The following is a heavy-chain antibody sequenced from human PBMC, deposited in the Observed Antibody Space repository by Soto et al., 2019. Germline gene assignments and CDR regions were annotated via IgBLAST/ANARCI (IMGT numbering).Heavy chain of an antibody. CDR1: GGSISSSSYY. CDR3: ARLDTAMVPGY. J-gene: IGHJ4*02. CDR2: IYYSGST. V-gene: IGHV4-39*01. D-gene: IGHD5-18*01. Sequence: QLQLQESGPGLVKPSETLSLTCTVSGGSISSSSYYWGWIRQPPGKGLEWIGSIYYSGSTYYNPSLKSRVTISVDTSKNQFSLKLSSVTAADTAVYYCARLDTAMVPGYWGQETLVTVSS.